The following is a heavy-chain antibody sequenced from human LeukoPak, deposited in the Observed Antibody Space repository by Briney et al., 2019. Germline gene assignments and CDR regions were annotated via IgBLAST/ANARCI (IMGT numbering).Heavy chain of an antibody. CDR1: GFTFSSAW. J-gene: IGHJ4*02. CDR3: TADLRGDYAPSLAS. V-gene: IGHV3-15*01. D-gene: IGHD4-17*01. Sequence: GGSLRLSCAASGFTFSSAWMNWVRQAPGKGLEWVGRFKSKTDGGTTDYAAPVKGRFSISRDDSESTLYLQMNRVKTEDTALYYCTADLRGDYAPSLASWGQGTLVTVSS. CDR2: FKSKTDGGTT.